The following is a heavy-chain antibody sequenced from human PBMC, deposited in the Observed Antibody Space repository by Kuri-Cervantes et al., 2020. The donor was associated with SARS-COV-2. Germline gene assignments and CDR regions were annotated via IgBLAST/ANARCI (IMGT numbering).Heavy chain of an antibody. V-gene: IGHV3-43*01. D-gene: IGHD7-27*01. CDR1: GFTFDDYT. CDR3: AKEWPTGDGLSLDY. J-gene: IGHJ4*02. CDR2: ISWDGTSS. Sequence: GGSLRLSCAASGFTFDDYTMHWVRQAPGKGLEWLSLISWDGTSSYYADSVKGRFTISRDNTKNSLSLQMNSLTTEDTALYYCAKEWPTGDGLSLDYWGQGTLVTVSS.